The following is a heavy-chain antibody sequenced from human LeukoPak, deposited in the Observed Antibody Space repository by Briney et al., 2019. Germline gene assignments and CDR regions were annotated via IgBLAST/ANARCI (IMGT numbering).Heavy chain of an antibody. D-gene: IGHD5-18*01. CDR3: AKVGVRGYSTPPRNGFGY. V-gene: IGHV3-23*01. Sequence: GGSLRLSCAASGFTFSSYAMSWVRQAPGKGLEWVSAISGSGGSTYYADSVKGRFTISRDNSKNTLYLQMNSLRAEDTAVYYCAKVGVRGYSTPPRNGFGYWGQGTLVTVSS. CDR1: GFTFSSYA. J-gene: IGHJ4*02. CDR2: ISGSGGST.